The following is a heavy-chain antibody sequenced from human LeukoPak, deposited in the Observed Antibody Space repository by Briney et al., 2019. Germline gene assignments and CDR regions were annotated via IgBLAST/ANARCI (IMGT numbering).Heavy chain of an antibody. CDR1: GLTFSNYG. CDR2: MSAYDGNT. D-gene: IGHD1-26*01. J-gene: IGHJ4*02. V-gene: IGHV1-18*01. CDR3: ARDGRFAAYEPDY. Sequence: ASVNVSCKASGLTFSNYGITWVRQAPGQGLEWVGWMSAYDGNTNYAQKFQGRVTMTTDTSTSTAHMELRSLRYDDTAVYYCARDGRFAAYEPDYWGQGTLVTVSS.